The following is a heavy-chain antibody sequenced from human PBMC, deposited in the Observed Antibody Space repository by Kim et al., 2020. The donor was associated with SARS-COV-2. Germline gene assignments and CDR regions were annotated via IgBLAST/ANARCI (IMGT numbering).Heavy chain of an antibody. D-gene: IGHD4-17*01. J-gene: IGHJ4*02. CDR1: GFTFRSYG. CDR2: ISADGRDT. CDR3: VRATTVDHQRFDF. Sequence: GGSLRLSCAASGFTFRSYGMHWVRQAPGKGPEWMSAISADGRDTSYGDPVNGRFTISRDNSKNTLFPQMNSLRPEDTALAYCVRATTVDHQRFDFWGQG. V-gene: IGHV3-30*03.